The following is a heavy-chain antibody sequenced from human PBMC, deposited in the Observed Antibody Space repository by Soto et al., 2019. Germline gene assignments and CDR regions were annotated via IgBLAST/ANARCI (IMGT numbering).Heavy chain of an antibody. CDR2: LNAGKGNT. V-gene: IGHV1-3*05. J-gene: IGHJ4*02. CDR3: ARDFNYGWGDY. Sequence: QVQLVQTGAEEKKPGASVKGSCKASGYTFTSYAMLWERQAPGQRLEWMGWLNAGKGNTKYPQKLQGRVTMTRDTSAITAYMELSSLRYEDTAVYYCARDFNYGWGDYWGQGTLGTLST. D-gene: IGHD3-10*01. CDR1: GYTFTSYA.